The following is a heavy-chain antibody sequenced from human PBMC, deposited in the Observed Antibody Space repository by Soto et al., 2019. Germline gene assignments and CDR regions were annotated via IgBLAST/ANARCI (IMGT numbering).Heavy chain of an antibody. CDR2: INHSGST. D-gene: IGHD6-13*01. Sequence: SSETLSLTCAVYGGSFSGYYWSWIRQPPGKGLEWIGEINHSGSTNYNPSLKSRVTISVDTSKNQFSLKLSSVTAADTAVYYCARDLRIAAAGTSWFDPWGQGTLVTVSS. CDR1: GGSFSGYY. J-gene: IGHJ5*02. V-gene: IGHV4-34*01. CDR3: ARDLRIAAAGTSWFDP.